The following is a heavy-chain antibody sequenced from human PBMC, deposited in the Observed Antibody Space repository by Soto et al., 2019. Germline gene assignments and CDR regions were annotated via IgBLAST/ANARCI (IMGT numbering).Heavy chain of an antibody. Sequence: PSWTLSLTCTVSGGSISSGDYSWSWIRQPPGKGLEWIGYIYYSGTTYYNPSLKSRVTISVDTSKNQFSLKVSSVTAADTAVYYCARALIQLWPHYYYGMDVWGQGTTVTVSS. V-gene: IGHV4-30-4*01. CDR1: GGSISSGDYS. D-gene: IGHD5-18*01. CDR3: ARALIQLWPHYYYGMDV. J-gene: IGHJ6*02. CDR2: IYYSGTT.